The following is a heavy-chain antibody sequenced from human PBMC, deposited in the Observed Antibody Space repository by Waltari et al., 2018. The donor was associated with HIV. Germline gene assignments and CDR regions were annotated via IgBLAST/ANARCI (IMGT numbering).Heavy chain of an antibody. D-gene: IGHD3-10*01. CDR1: GFTFSSYG. CDR3: AKDIQYGSGSQALYYYGMDV. J-gene: IGHJ6*02. Sequence: QVQLVESGGGVVQPGRSLRLSCAASGFTFSSYGMPWVLQAPGRGLEWVALIWYDGSNKYYADSVKGRFTISRDNSKNTLFLQMNSLRAEDTAMYYCAKDIQYGSGSQALYYYGMDVWGQGTTITVSS. CDR2: IWYDGSNK. V-gene: IGHV3-30*18.